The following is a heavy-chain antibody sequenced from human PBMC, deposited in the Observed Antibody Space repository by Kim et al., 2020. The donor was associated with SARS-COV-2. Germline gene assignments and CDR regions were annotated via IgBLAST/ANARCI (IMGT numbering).Heavy chain of an antibody. V-gene: IGHV3-23*01. D-gene: IGHD3-10*01. J-gene: IGHJ6*02. Sequence: VKGRIVISRDNSKNTLSLQMNSLRAEDTAVYYCAKDRLGAASYYFYYGMDVWGQGTTVTVSS. CDR3: AKDRLGAASYYFYYGMDV.